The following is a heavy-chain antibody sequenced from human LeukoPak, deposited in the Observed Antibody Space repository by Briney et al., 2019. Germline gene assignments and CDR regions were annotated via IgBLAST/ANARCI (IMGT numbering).Heavy chain of an antibody. Sequence: GGSLRLSCAASGFTFTDYAMSWVRQAPGKGLEWVSAISGSGGNTYYADSVKGRFTISRDNAKNTLYLQMNSLRAGDTAVYYCASTPNGVAAIYFDYWGQGTLVTVSS. D-gene: IGHD2-15*01. CDR2: ISGSGGNT. CDR3: ASTPNGVAAIYFDY. V-gene: IGHV3-23*01. J-gene: IGHJ4*02. CDR1: GFTFTDYA.